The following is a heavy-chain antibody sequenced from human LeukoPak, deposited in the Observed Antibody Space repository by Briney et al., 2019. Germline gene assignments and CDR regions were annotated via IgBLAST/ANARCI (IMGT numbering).Heavy chain of an antibody. V-gene: IGHV3-48*01. J-gene: IGHJ6*02. D-gene: IGHD6-13*01. CDR3: VRFGHSSSWYEYGMDV. CDR2: ISSSSTI. Sequence: GGSLRLSCAASGFTFSSYSMNWVRQAPGKGLEWVSYISSSSTIYYADSVKGRFTISRDNAKNSLYLQMNSLRGHVTALYYWVRFGHSSSWYEYGMDVWGQGTTVTVSS. CDR1: GFTFSSYS.